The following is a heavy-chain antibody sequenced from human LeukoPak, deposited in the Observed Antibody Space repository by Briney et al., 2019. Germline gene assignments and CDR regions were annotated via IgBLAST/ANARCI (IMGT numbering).Heavy chain of an antibody. D-gene: IGHD1-26*01. J-gene: IGHJ3*02. Sequence: SETLSLTCTGSGCSIRSYYWSWIRQPPGKGREGIGYIYYSWSTSYNPSLKSRVTISADTSKNKFSLKLTSVTAADTAVYYCARVGSRGNAFDIWGQGTMVTVSS. CDR1: GCSIRSYY. V-gene: IGHV4-59*01. CDR3: ARVGSRGNAFDI. CDR2: IYYSWST.